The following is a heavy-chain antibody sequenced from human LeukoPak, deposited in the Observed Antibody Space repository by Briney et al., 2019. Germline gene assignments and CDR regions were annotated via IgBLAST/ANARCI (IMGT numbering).Heavy chain of an antibody. CDR2: ISSSSSYI. CDR1: GFTFSSYS. Sequence: PGGSLRLSCAASGFTFSSYSMNWVRQAPGKGLEWVSSISSSSSYIYYADSVKGRFTISRDNAKNSLYLQMNSLRAEDTAVYYCARAPHLYDSYFDYWGRGTLVTVSS. D-gene: IGHD3-22*01. CDR3: ARAPHLYDSYFDY. V-gene: IGHV3-21*04. J-gene: IGHJ4*02.